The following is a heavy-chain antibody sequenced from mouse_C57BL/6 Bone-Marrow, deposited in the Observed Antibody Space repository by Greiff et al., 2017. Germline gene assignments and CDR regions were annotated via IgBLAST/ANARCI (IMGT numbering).Heavy chain of an antibody. CDR1: GYTFTDYE. CDR3: TRGENGYDDY. D-gene: IGHD2-2*01. V-gene: IGHV1-15*01. Sequence: VQLQESGAELVRPGASVTLSCKASGYTFTDYEMHWVKQTPVHGLEWIGAIDPETGGTAYNQKFKGKAILTADKSSSTAYMELRSLTSEDSAVYYGTRGENGYDDYWGQGTTLTVSS. CDR2: IDPETGGT. J-gene: IGHJ2*01.